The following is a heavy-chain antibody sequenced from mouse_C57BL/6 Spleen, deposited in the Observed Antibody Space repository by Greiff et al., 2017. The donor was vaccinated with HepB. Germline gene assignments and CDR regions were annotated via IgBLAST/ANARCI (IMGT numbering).Heavy chain of an antibody. Sequence: EVQLQQSGPELVKPGASVKISCKASGYTFTDYYMNWVKQSHGKSLEWIGDINPNNGGTSYNQKFKGKATLTVDKSSSTAYMELRSLTSEDSAVYYCARYYGSSYGEWGQGTLVTVSA. CDR1: GYTFTDYY. V-gene: IGHV1-26*01. CDR2: INPNNGGT. J-gene: IGHJ3*02. D-gene: IGHD1-1*01. CDR3: ARYYGSSYGE.